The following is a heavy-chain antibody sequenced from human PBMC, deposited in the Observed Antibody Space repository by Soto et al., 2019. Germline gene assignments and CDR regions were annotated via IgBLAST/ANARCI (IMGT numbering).Heavy chain of an antibody. Sequence: PGGSLRLSCAASGFTFSSYGMHWVRQAPGKGLEWVAVISYDGSNKYYADSVKGRFTISRDNSKNTLYLQMNSLRAEDTAVYYCAKIGCSSTSCYNYWGQGTLVTVSS. CDR2: ISYDGSNK. CDR3: AKIGCSSTSCYNY. D-gene: IGHD2-2*02. CDR1: GFTFSSYG. J-gene: IGHJ4*02. V-gene: IGHV3-30*18.